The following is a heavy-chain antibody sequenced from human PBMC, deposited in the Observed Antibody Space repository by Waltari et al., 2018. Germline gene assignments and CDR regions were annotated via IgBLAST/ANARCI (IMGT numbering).Heavy chain of an antibody. CDR3: ARDRGRGLYLDV. D-gene: IGHD2-15*01. CDR1: GASVTRANW. Sequence: QLQESGPGLVKPSGTLSLICAVSGASVTRANWWSWVRQSPQRGLEWIGQVLSTGKTNYSPSFASRVTMSLDASNNQFSLKVTSATAADTAVNYCARDRGRGLYLDVWGPGTLVTVSP. J-gene: IGHJ4*02. CDR2: VLSTGKT. V-gene: IGHV4-4*02.